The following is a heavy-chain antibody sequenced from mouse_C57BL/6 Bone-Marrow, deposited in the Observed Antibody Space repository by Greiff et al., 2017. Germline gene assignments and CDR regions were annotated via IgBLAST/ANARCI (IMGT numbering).Heavy chain of an antibody. CDR1: GYAFSSSW. V-gene: IGHV1-82*01. D-gene: IGHD3-1*01. CDR3: TRKGHRVDY. J-gene: IGHJ2*01. CDR2: IYPGDGDT. Sequence: QVQLQQSGPELVKPGASVKISCKASGYAFSSSWMNWVKQRPGKGLEWIGRIYPGDGDTNYNGKFKGKATLTADKSSSTAYLQLSSLTSEDSAVYFCTRKGHRVDYWGQGTTLTVSS.